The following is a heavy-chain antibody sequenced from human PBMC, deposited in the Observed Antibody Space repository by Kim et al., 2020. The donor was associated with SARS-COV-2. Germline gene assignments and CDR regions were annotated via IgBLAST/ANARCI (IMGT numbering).Heavy chain of an antibody. V-gene: IGHV3-30*01. J-gene: IGHJ3*02. Sequence: ADSVKGRFTISQDNSKTTLYLQMNSLRAEDTAVYYCARDHGDSGRDFDIWGQGTMVTVSS. CDR3: ARDHGDSGRDFDI. D-gene: IGHD1-26*01.